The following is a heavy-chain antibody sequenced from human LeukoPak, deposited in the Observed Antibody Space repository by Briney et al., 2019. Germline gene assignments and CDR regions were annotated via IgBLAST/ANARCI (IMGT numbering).Heavy chain of an antibody. V-gene: IGHV3-23*01. D-gene: IGHD3-10*01. CDR2: ISDSGGIT. J-gene: IGHJ4*02. Sequence: GGSLRLSCAASGFTFNNYAMSWVRQAPGKGLEWVTGISDSGGITVYADSVKRRVTISRDNSKNTLYLQMNSLRAEDTAVYYCAKDAQGGSGSYSWGTFDYWGQGTLVTVSS. CDR1: GFTFNNYA. CDR3: AKDAQGGSGSYSWGTFDY.